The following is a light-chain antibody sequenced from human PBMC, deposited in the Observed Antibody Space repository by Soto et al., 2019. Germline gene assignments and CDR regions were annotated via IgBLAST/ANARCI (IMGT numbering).Light chain of an antibody. J-gene: IGKJ2*01. Sequence: AIQLTQSPSSLSASVGDRVTITCRASQGISSALAWYQQKPGKAPKLLIYDASSLESGVPSRFSGSGSGTDFTLTISSLQPEDFATDYCQQFNSYSYTFGQGTKLEIK. V-gene: IGKV1-13*02. CDR3: QQFNSYSYT. CDR1: QGISSA. CDR2: DAS.